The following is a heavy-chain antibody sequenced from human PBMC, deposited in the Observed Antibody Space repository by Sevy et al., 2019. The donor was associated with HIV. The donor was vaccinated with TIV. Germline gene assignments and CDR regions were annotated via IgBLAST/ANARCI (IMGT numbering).Heavy chain of an antibody. D-gene: IGHD1-26*01. Sequence: SETLSLTCTVSGGSITSLYWNWIRQPPGKGLEWIANIYYNGHINYNPSLKSRVTLSLDTSKNQFSLRLHSVTAADTAMYYCAGENAWGRGYSWGQGTLVTVSS. J-gene: IGHJ4*02. CDR2: IYYNGHI. CDR1: GGSITSLY. V-gene: IGHV4-59*08. CDR3: AGENAWGRGYS.